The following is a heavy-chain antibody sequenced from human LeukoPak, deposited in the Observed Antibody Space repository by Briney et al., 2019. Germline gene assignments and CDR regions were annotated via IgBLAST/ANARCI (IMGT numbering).Heavy chain of an antibody. D-gene: IGHD6-19*01. CDR3: AREMDQWLIPYYFDY. Sequence: PSETLSLTCTVSGGSISSSSYYWGWIRQPPGKGLEWIGRIYYSGSTYYNPSLKSRVTISVDTSKNQFSLKLSSVTAADTAVYYCAREMDQWLIPYYFDYWGQGTLVTVSS. CDR1: GGSISSSSYY. CDR2: IYYSGST. J-gene: IGHJ4*02. V-gene: IGHV4-39*07.